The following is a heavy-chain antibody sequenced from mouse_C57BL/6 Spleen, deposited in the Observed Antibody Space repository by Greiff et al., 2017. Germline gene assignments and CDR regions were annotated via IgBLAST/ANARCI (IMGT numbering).Heavy chain of an antibody. CDR3: ARRDGYDPYAMDY. CDR1: GYTFTSYW. CDR2: IDPSDSYT. D-gene: IGHD2-2*01. J-gene: IGHJ4*01. Sequence: QVQLQQSGAELVMPGASVKLSCKASGYTFTSYWMHWVKQRPGQGLEWIGEIDPSDSYTNYNQKFKGKSTLTVDKSSSTAYMQLRSLTSEDSAVYYCARRDGYDPYAMDYWGQGTSVTVSS. V-gene: IGHV1-69*01.